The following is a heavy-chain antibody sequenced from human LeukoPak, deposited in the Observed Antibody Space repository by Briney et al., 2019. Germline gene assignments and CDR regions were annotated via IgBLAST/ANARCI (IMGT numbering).Heavy chain of an antibody. CDR3: TRDSGDSSGYFDY. CDR2: IIPILGIP. J-gene: IGHJ4*02. CDR1: GGTISSYA. V-gene: IGHV1-69*04. Sequence: GASVKVSCEASGGTISSYAISWVRQAPGQGLEWMGRIIPILGIPKYAQKFQGRVTITADKSTSTTYLELSSLRSEDTAVYYCTRDSGDSSGYFDYWGQGTLVTVSS. D-gene: IGHD3-22*01.